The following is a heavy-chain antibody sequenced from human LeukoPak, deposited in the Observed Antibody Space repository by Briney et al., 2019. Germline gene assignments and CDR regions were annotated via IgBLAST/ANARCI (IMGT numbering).Heavy chain of an antibody. V-gene: IGHV4-39*07. CDR2: INHSGST. J-gene: IGHJ4*02. CDR1: GDSISRSTYY. D-gene: IGHD5-18*01. CDR3: ARGHRYSYGSWFPWTPSDHPDY. Sequence: SETLPLTCTVSGDSISRSTYYWGWIRQPPGKGLEWIGEINHSGSTNYNPSLKSRVTISVDTSKNQFSLKLSSVTAADTAVYYCARGHRYSYGSWFPWTPSDHPDYWGQGTLVTVSS.